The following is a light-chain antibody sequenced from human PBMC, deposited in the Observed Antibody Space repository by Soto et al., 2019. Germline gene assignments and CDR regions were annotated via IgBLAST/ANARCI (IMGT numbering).Light chain of an antibody. V-gene: IGKV3-15*01. J-gene: IGKJ1*01. CDR2: GAS. CDR1: QSVSSN. Sequence: EIVMTQSPATLSVSPGERATLSCRASQSVSSNLAWYQQKPGQAPRLLIYGASTRATGIPARFSGSGSGTEFTLTISSLQSEDFAVYYGQQYNNWSETFGQGTKVEIK. CDR3: QQYNNWSET.